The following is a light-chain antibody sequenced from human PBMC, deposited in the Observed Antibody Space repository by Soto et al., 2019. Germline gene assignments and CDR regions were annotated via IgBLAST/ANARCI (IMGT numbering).Light chain of an antibody. J-gene: IGLJ1*01. V-gene: IGLV2-11*01. CDR1: SSDVGGFNY. CDR2: DVS. CDR3: CSYAGSYTYV. Sequence: QSVLTQPPSASGSPGQSITISCTGTSSDVGGFNYVSWYQQHPGKAPKLMIYDVSKRPSGVPDRFSGSKSGNTASLTISGLQAEDEADYYCCSYAGSYTYVYATGTNVTVL.